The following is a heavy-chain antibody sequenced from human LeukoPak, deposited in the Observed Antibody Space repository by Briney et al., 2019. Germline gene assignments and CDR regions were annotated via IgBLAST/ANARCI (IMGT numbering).Heavy chain of an antibody. CDR1: GFTFSSYA. CDR3: AKTTTGYSSGRFPGWPVDY. Sequence: PGGSLRLSCAASGFTFSSYAMYWVRQAPGKGLEWVSGIFGSGGSTHYADSVKGRFTISRDNSKNTVYLQMNSLRAEDTAEYYCAKTTTGYSSGRFPGWPVDYWGQGTLVTVSS. D-gene: IGHD6-19*01. J-gene: IGHJ4*02. CDR2: IFGSGGST. V-gene: IGHV3-23*01.